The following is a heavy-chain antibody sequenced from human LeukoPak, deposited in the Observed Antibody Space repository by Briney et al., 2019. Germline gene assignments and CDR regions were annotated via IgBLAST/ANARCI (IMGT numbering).Heavy chain of an antibody. Sequence: QSGGSLRLSCAASGVTFSNYAMSWVGKAAGKGVEWVSSISVGGHSTYYADSVKGRFTISRDNSKNTLYLQMNSLRAEDTAVYYCAKATTVMYNWFDPWGQGTLVTVSS. J-gene: IGHJ5*02. V-gene: IGHV3-23*01. CDR2: ISVGGHST. CDR3: AKATTVMYNWFDP. CDR1: GVTFSNYA. D-gene: IGHD4-17*01.